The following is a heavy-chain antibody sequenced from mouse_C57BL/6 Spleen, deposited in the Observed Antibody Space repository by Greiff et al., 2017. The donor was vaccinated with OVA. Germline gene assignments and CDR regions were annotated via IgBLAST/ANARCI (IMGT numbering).Heavy chain of an antibody. Sequence: EVKLVESGGGLVQPGGSLSLSCAASGFTFTDYYMSWVRQPPGKALEWLGFIRNKANGYTTEYSASVKGRFTISRDNSQSILHLQLNALRAEDSATFFCARLPNSNYRGYAIVFWGPGTSVTVSS. D-gene: IGHD2-5*01. V-gene: IGHV7-3*01. J-gene: IGHJ4*01. CDR1: GFTFTDYY. CDR3: ARLPNSNYRGYAIVF. CDR2: IRNKANGYTT.